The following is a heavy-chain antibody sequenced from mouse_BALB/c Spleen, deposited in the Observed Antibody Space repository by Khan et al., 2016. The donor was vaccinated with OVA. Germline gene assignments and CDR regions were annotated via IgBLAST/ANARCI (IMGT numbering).Heavy chain of an antibody. J-gene: IGHJ3*01. CDR1: GYTFTNYW. V-gene: IGHV1-7*01. D-gene: IGHD2-4*01. CDR3: ARRGNDYAWFAY. CDR2: INPSTGYT. Sequence: QVQLQQSGVELAKPGASVKMSCKASGYTFTNYWMHWVKQRPGQGLEWIGYINPSTGYTEYNQKFKDKATLTADKSSSTAYMQLSSLTSEDSAVYYCARRGNDYAWFAYWGQGTLVTVSA.